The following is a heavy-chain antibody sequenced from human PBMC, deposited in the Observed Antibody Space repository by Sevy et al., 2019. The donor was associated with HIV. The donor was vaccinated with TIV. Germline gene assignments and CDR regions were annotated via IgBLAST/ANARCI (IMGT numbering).Heavy chain of an antibody. CDR2: ISGSGGRT. CDR1: GFTFSSYA. V-gene: IGHV3-23*01. D-gene: IGHD3-10*01. J-gene: IGHJ4*02. Sequence: GSLRLSCTASGFTFSSYAMSWVRQAPGKGLEWVSAISGSGGRTYYADSVKGRFTISRDNSKNTLYLQMNSLRAEDTAVYYCAKDHGDSSFDYWGQGTLVTVSS. CDR3: AKDHGDSSFDY.